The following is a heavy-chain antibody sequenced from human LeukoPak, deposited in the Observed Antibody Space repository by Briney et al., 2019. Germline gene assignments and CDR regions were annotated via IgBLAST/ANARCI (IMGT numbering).Heavy chain of an antibody. CDR3: ARDYSGYQSNWFDP. V-gene: IGHV1-69*06. D-gene: IGHD5-12*01. CDR2: IIPIFGTA. Sequence: APVKVSCKASGGTFSSYAISWVRQAPGQGLEWMGGIIPIFGTANYAQKFQGRVTITADKSTSTVYMELSSLRSEDTAVYYCARDYSGYQSNWFDPWGQGTLVTVSS. J-gene: IGHJ5*02. CDR1: GGTFSSYA.